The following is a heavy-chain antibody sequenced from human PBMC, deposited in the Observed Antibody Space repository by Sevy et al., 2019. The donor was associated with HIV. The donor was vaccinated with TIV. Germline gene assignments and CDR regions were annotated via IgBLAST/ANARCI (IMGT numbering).Heavy chain of an antibody. CDR3: TREAKQQLSQYFFDF. CDR2: INVGNGNT. CDR1: GYLFISFV. D-gene: IGHD6-13*01. J-gene: IGHJ4*02. V-gene: IGHV1-3*01. Sequence: ASVKVSCKASGYLFISFVMHWVRQAPGQGLEWVGWINVGNGNTKYSQKFQDRVTITRDASTSTTYMELTSQTSEDTAIYYCTREAKQQLSQYFFDFWGQGTLVTVSS.